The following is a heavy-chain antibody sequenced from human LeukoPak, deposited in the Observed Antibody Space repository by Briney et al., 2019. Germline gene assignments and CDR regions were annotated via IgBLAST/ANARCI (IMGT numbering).Heavy chain of an antibody. V-gene: IGHV4-34*01. Sequence: SETLSLTCAVYGGSFSGYYWSWIRQPPGKGLEWIGEINHSGSTNYNPSLKSRVTISVDTSKNQFSLKLSSVTAADTAVYYCARRPMVRRRYDYWGQGTLVTVSS. D-gene: IGHD3-10*01. CDR3: ARRPMVRRRYDY. CDR1: GGSFSGYY. J-gene: IGHJ4*02. CDR2: INHSGST.